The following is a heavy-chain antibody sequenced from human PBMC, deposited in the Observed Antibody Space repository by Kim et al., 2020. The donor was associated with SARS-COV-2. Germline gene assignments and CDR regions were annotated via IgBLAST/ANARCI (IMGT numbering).Heavy chain of an antibody. CDR3: ARGGHQIVVVPAASDY. CDR2: ISSSSSYI. J-gene: IGHJ4*02. V-gene: IGHV3-21*04. Sequence: GGSLRLSCAASGFTFSSYSMNWVRQAPGKGLEWVSSISSSSSYIYYADSVKGRFTISRDNAKNSLYLQMNSLRAEDTAVYYCARGGHQIVVVPAASDYWGQGTLVTVSS. CDR1: GFTFSSYS. D-gene: IGHD2-2*01.